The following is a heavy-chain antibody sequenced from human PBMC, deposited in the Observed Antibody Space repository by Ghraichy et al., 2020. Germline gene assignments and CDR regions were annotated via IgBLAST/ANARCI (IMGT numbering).Heavy chain of an antibody. V-gene: IGHV4-34*01. J-gene: IGHJ6*02. CDR2: INHRGST. D-gene: IGHD3-16*01. Sequence: SETLSLTCAVYGGSFSGYYWSWIRQPPGKGLEWVGEINHRGSTNYNPSLESRVTISVDTSKDHFSLSLSSVTAAVTAVYYCARIRSRRLDSYYYYGMDVWGQGTTVTVSS. CDR1: GGSFSGYY. CDR3: ARIRSRRLDSYYYYGMDV.